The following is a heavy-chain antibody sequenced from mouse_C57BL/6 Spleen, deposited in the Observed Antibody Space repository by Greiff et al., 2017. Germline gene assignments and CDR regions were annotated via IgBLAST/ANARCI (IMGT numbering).Heavy chain of an antibody. D-gene: IGHD2-4*01. J-gene: IGHJ2*01. Sequence: QVQLQQPGAELVMPGASVKLSCKASGYTFTSYWMHWVKQRPGQGLEWIGEIDPSDSYTNYNQKVKGKSTLTVDKSSSPAYMQLSSLTSEDSAVYYCARWNDYDEDYFDYWGQGTTLTVSS. V-gene: IGHV1-69*01. CDR1: GYTFTSYW. CDR2: IDPSDSYT. CDR3: ARWNDYDEDYFDY.